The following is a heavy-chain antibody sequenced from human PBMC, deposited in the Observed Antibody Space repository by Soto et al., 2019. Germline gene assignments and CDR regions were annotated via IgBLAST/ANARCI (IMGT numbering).Heavy chain of an antibody. CDR2: ISGSGGST. D-gene: IGHD3-22*01. V-gene: IGHV3-23*04. CDR1: GFTFSSYA. J-gene: IGHJ4*02. CDR3: AKGADYYDSSGYYFVFDY. Sequence: EVQLVESGGGLVKPGGSLRLSCAASGFTFSSYAMSWVRQAPGKGLEWVAAISGSGGSTYYADSVKGRFTISRDNSKNTLYLQMNSLRAEDTAVYYCAKGADYYDSSGYYFVFDYWGQGTLVTVSS.